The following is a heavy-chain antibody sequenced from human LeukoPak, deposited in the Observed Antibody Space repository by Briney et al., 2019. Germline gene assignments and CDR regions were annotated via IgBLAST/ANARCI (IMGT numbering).Heavy chain of an antibody. CDR3: ATAHTVVYDYYYYGMDV. J-gene: IGHJ6*02. CDR1: GYTFTSYG. V-gene: IGHV1-18*01. CDR2: ISAYNGNT. Sequence: VASVKVSCKASGYTFTSYGISWVRQAPGQGLEWMGWISAYNGNTNYAQKLQGRVTMTTDTSTSTAYMELSSLRSEDTAVYYCATAHTVVYDYYYYGMDVWGQGITVTVSS. D-gene: IGHD2-8*02.